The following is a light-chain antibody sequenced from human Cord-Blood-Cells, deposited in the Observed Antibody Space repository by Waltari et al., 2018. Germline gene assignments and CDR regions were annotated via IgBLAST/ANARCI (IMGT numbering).Light chain of an antibody. CDR1: QSISSN. CDR2: AAS. CDR3: QQSYSTPYT. Sequence: DIQMSKSPSSLSASVGDRVTITCRASQSISSNFNCYQQKPGKAPKRLIYAASSLQSGVPSRLSGSRSGTGFTLNISSLQPEDFATYYCQQSYSTPYTFGQGTKLEIK. V-gene: IGKV1-39*01. J-gene: IGKJ2*01.